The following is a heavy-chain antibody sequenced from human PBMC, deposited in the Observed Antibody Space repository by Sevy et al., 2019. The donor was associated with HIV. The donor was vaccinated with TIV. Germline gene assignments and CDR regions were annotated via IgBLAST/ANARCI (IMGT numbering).Heavy chain of an antibody. CDR3: ARGRKTTQEWLEELDYYYGIDV. CDR2: IRYDGSNK. Sequence: GGSLRLSCAASGFTFSTYDMHWVRQAPGKGLEWVAYIRYDGSNKYYGDSVRGRFTISRDNSKSTLYVKMNSLRAEDTAVYYCARGRKTTQEWLEELDYYYGIDVWGQGTSVTVSS. V-gene: IGHV3-30*02. J-gene: IGHJ6*02. CDR1: GFTFSTYD. D-gene: IGHD2-8*01.